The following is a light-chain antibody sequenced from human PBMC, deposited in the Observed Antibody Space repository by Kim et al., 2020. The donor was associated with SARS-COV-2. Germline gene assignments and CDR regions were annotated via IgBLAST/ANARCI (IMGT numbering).Light chain of an antibody. V-gene: IGKV1-5*03. J-gene: IGKJ1*01. CDR3: QQYNSCLWT. CDR1: RSFSRR. CDR2: KAS. Sequence: DVQMTQSPSTLSASVGDRVTITCRASRSFSRRLAWDQQKLGKAPRLLIYKASTLESGVPSRFSGSGSGSEFNLTISSLQPNDFATYYCQQYNSCLWTLGQGNEV.